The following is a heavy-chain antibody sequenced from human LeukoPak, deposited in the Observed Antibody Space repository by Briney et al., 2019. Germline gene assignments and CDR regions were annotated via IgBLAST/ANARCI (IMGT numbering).Heavy chain of an antibody. Sequence: GGSLRLSCAASGFTVSNNYMSWVRQAPGKGLEWVSLIYSGGGAYYADSVKGRFTISRDNSKNTLYLQMNSLRAEDTAVYYCARIGIAVAGIARYYFDYWGQGTLVTVSS. D-gene: IGHD6-19*01. J-gene: IGHJ4*02. V-gene: IGHV3-53*01. CDR1: GFTVSNNY. CDR2: IYSGGGA. CDR3: ARIGIAVAGIARYYFDY.